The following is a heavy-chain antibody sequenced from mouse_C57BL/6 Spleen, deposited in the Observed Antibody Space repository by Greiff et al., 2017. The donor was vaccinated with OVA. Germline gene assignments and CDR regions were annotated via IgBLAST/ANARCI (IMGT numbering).Heavy chain of an antibody. CDR1: GYTFTSYD. CDR3: ARRGSTVVAGDYYAMDY. V-gene: IGHV1-85*01. Sequence: QVQLQQSGPELVKPGASVKLSCKASGYTFTSYDINWVKQRPGQGLEWIGWIYPRDGSTKYNEKFKGKATLTVDTSSSTAYMELHSLTSEDSAVYFCARRGSTVVAGDYYAMDYWGQGTSVTVSS. J-gene: IGHJ4*01. CDR2: IYPRDGST. D-gene: IGHD1-1*01.